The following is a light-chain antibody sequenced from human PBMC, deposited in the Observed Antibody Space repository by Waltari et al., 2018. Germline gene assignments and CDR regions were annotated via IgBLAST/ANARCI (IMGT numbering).Light chain of an antibody. CDR3: CSFAHRSTYV. CDR1: NTDAGSHDL. CDR2: DVN. V-gene: IGLV2-23*02. Sequence: QSALTQPASVSGSPGPSITISCTGTNTDAGSHDLVSWYQQHPGKAPKLIIYDVNKRPSGVPNRFSGSKSGNTASLTMSGLQAEDEADYYCCSFAHRSTYVFGTGTKVTVL. J-gene: IGLJ1*01.